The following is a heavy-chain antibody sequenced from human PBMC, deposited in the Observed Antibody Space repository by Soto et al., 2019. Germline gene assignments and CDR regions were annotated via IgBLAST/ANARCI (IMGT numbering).Heavy chain of an antibody. CDR1: GGSISSSNW. CDR2: IYHSGST. V-gene: IGHV4-4*02. J-gene: IGHJ6*02. Sequence: PSETLSLTCAVSGGSISSSNWCSWVRQPPGKGLEWIGEIYHSGSTNYNPSLKSRVTISVDKSKNQFSLKLSSVTAADTAVYYCASSLLYYYYGMDVWGQGTTVTGSS. CDR3: ASSLLYYYYGMDV.